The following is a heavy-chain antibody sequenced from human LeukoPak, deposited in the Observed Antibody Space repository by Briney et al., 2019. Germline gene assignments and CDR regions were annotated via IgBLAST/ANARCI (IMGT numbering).Heavy chain of an antibody. CDR2: SNPNNGGT. Sequence: ASVKVSCKASGYTLTGYFMHWVRRAPGQGLEWMGWSNPNNGGTIYAQKFQGRVTMTRDTSISTDYMELSSLRSDDTAVYYCARGSINDFWSGYFFYYYYMDVWGKGTTVTVSS. J-gene: IGHJ6*03. CDR1: GYTLTGYF. CDR3: ARGSINDFWSGYFFYYYYMDV. D-gene: IGHD3-3*01. V-gene: IGHV1-2*02.